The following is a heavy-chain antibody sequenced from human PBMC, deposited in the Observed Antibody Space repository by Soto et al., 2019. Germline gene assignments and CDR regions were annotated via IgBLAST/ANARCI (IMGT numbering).Heavy chain of an antibody. J-gene: IGHJ4*02. D-gene: IGHD4-17*01. Sequence: PSETLSLTCTVSGCSISSYYWSWIRQPPGKGLEWIGYIYYSGSTNYNPSLKSRVTISVDTSKNQFSLKLSSVTAADTAVYYCATVSIYGDPDYWGQGTLVTVSS. CDR1: GCSISSYY. CDR2: IYYSGST. V-gene: IGHV4-59*01. CDR3: ATVSIYGDPDY.